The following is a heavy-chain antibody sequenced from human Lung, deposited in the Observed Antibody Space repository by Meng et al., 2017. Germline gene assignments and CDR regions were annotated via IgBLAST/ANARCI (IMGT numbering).Heavy chain of an antibody. D-gene: IGHD5-24*01. CDR1: GYTFTNYA. V-gene: IGHV1-3*01. CDR2: CNVXXGXX. J-gene: IGHJ4*02. Sequence: QVQXXXSGADXRKPGASVKVSCKASGYTFTNYAVHWVRXAPGQRXEWMGGCNVXXGXXXXSQKXXXRVSXXXDTSAXXXYMXLXXXRSXXXAVXYXXXVWITEMANFDYWGQGTLVTVSS. CDR3: XXVWITEMANFDY.